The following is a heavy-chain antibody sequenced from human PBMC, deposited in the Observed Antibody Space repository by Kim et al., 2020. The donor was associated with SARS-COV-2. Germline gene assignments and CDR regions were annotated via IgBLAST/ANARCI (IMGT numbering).Heavy chain of an antibody. CDR3: ARESYYESSGPWRFDP. D-gene: IGHD3-22*01. V-gene: IGHV1-46*01. CDR2: INPSGDST. Sequence: ASVKVSCKASGYTFTSYYMHWVRQAPGQGLEWMAIINPSGDSTSDAQKFQGRVTMTRDTYTSTVYMELSSLRSEDTAVYYCARESYYESSGPWRFDPWGQETLVTVSS. J-gene: IGHJ5*02. CDR1: GYTFTSYY.